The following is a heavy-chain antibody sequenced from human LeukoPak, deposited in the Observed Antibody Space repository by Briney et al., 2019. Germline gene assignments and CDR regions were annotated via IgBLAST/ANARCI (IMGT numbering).Heavy chain of an antibody. J-gene: IGHJ4*02. CDR2: ITDTGGT. D-gene: IGHD4-17*01. CDR1: GFTFSSYT. V-gene: IGHV3-23*01. Sequence: GGSLRLSCAASGFTFSSYTMTWFGQAPGKGLDWVAAITDTGGTYYADSVKGRFTILRDNSKNTLYLQLNSLRVEDTALYYCAKDRTYGDPIDYWGQGTLVTVSS. CDR3: AKDRTYGDPIDY.